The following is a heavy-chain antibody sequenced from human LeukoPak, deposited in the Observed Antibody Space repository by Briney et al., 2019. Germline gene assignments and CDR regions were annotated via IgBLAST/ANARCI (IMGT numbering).Heavy chain of an antibody. CDR2: IYHSGST. J-gene: IGHJ4*02. CDR1: GYSISSGYY. V-gene: IGHV4-38-2*01. Sequence: SETLSLTCAVSGYSISSGYYWGWIRQPPGKGLEWIGSIYHSGSTYYNPSLKSRVTISVDTSKNQFSLKLSSVTAADTAVYYCASVHQEGQWLVLDYWGQGTLVTVSS. CDR3: ASVHQEGQWLVLDY. D-gene: IGHD6-19*01.